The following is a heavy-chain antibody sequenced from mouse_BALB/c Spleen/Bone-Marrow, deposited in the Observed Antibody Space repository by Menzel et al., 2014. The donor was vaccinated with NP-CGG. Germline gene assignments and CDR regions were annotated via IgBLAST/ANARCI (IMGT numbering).Heavy chain of an antibody. V-gene: IGHV14-3*02. Sequence: EVKVEESGAELVKPGASVKLSCTASGFNIKDTYMHWVRQRPEQGLEWIGRIDTANGNTKYDPKFQGKATITADTSSNTAYLQLSSLTSEDTAVYYCASYYYGRSSFTYWGQGTLVTVSA. CDR3: ASYYYGRSSFTY. J-gene: IGHJ3*01. CDR1: GFNIKDTY. CDR2: IDTANGNT. D-gene: IGHD1-1*01.